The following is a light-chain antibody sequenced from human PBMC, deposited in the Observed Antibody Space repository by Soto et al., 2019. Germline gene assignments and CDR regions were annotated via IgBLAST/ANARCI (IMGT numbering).Light chain of an antibody. CDR1: SSNIGSNY. J-gene: IGLJ2*01. Sequence: QSVLTQPPSASGTPGQRVTISCSGGSSNIGSNYAYWYRQLPGTAPKLVIYANSQRPSGVPRRFSGSKSGTFASLAISGLRSEDEADCYCATWDDSLRGVLFGGGTKLTVL. CDR2: ANS. CDR3: ATWDDSLRGVL. V-gene: IGLV1-47*01.